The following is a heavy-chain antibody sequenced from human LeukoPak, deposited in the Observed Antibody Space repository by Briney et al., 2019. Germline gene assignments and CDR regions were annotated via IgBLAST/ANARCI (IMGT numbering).Heavy chain of an antibody. Sequence: PSETLSLTRTVSGGSISSPFWSWIPQPLGKRLEWRGYIYYGGSTHYNPSLKSRVTISVYTSKNQFSQKLSSVTAADTAVYYWARLQCYSSSSRVPKTHFDYWGQGTLVTVSS. CDR2: IYYGGST. CDR1: GGSISSPF. D-gene: IGHD6-6*01. V-gene: IGHV4-59*11. CDR3: ARLQCYSSSSRVPKTHFDY. J-gene: IGHJ4*02.